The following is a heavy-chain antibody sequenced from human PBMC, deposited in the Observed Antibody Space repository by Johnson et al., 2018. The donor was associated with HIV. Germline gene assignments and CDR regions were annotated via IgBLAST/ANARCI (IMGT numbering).Heavy chain of an antibody. CDR3: AKDGGGGYDRAFDI. Sequence: EVQLVESGGGLVQPGGSLRLSCAASGFTFSSYWMSWVRQAPGKGLEWVANIKQDGSEKYYVDSVKGRFTISRDNAKNSLYLQMNSLRAEDTAVYYCAKDGGGGYDRAFDIWGQGTMVTVSS. J-gene: IGHJ3*02. CDR2: IKQDGSEK. D-gene: IGHD5-12*01. V-gene: IGHV3-7*01. CDR1: GFTFSSYW.